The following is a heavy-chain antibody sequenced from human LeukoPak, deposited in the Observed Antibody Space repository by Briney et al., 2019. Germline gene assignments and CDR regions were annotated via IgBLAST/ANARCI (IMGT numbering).Heavy chain of an antibody. J-gene: IGHJ4*02. CDR1: GFTFSSYA. V-gene: IGHV3-23*01. Sequence: GGSLRLSCAASGFTFSSYAMSWVRQAPGKGLEWVSAISGSGGSTYYADSVKGRFTISRDNSKNTLYLQMNSLRAEDTAVYYCAKVANIYYASSSNYFDYWGQGTLVTVSS. D-gene: IGHD3-22*01. CDR2: ISGSGGST. CDR3: AKVANIYYASSSNYFDY.